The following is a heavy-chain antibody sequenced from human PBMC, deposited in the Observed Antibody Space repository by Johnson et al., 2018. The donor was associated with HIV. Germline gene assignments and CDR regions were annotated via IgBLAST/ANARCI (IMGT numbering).Heavy chain of an antibody. Sequence: VQLVESGGGVVQPGRSLRLSCAASGFTFSSYAMHWVRQAPGKGLEWVAVISYDGKNNYYTGSVKGRFTSSRDNSKNTLYLQMNSLRDEDTAVYYCAREGGGTLLLGDEDAFDIWGQGTMVTVSS. CDR2: ISYDGKNN. D-gene: IGHD3-10*01. CDR1: GFTFSSYA. CDR3: AREGGGTLLLGDEDAFDI. J-gene: IGHJ3*02. V-gene: IGHV3-30*04.